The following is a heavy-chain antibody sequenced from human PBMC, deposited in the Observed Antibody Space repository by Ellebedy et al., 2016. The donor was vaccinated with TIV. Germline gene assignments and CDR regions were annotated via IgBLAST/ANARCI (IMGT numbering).Heavy chain of an antibody. CDR1: GGSISGYY. CDR2: IHYRGNT. Sequence: SETLSLTXTVSGGSISGYYWSWIRQSPGMGLEWIGYIHYRGNTDYNPSLKSRVSISVDTSQNQFSLKLTSVTAADTAVYYCARAIIAPRPYYFDSWGQGALVTVSS. J-gene: IGHJ4*02. CDR3: ARAIIAPRPYYFDS. V-gene: IGHV4-59*12. D-gene: IGHD6-6*01.